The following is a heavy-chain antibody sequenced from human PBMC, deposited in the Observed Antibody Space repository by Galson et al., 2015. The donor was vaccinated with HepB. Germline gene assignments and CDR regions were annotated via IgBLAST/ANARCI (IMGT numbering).Heavy chain of an antibody. Sequence: ETLSLTCTVSGGSISSYYWSWIRQPAGKGLEWIGRIYTSGSTNYNPSLKSRVTMSVDTSKNQFSLKLSSVTAADTAVYYCARGPPLWFGELSSGAFDIWGQGTMVTVSS. CDR2: IYTSGST. CDR3: ARGPPLWFGELSSGAFDI. J-gene: IGHJ3*02. D-gene: IGHD3-10*01. CDR1: GGSISSYY. V-gene: IGHV4-4*07.